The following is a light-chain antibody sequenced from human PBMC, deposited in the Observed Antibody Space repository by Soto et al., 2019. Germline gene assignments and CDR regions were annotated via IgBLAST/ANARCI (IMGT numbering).Light chain of an antibody. Sequence: QSVLTQPPSVSGAPGQRVTISCTGSSSNIGAGYDVHWYQQLPGTAPKLRIYNNINRPSGVPDRFSGSKSGTSASLAITGLQAEDEADYYCQSYDTLLSGPGVFGGGTKLTVL. V-gene: IGLV1-40*01. CDR2: NNI. CDR1: SSNIGAGYD. J-gene: IGLJ2*01. CDR3: QSYDTLLSGPGV.